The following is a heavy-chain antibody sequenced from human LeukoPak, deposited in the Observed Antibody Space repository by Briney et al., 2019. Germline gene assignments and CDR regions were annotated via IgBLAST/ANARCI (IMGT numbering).Heavy chain of an antibody. J-gene: IGHJ4*02. V-gene: IGHV1-8*03. CDR2: MNPDSGNT. CDR1: GYTFAIYD. CDR3: ARDHWLVLGFHYFDY. Sequence: GASVKVSCKASGYTFAIYDINWVRQATGQGLEWMGWMNPDSGNTGYAQKFQGRVTISRDMSTSTVYMELSSLRSEDTAVYYCARDHWLVLGFHYFDYWGQGTLVTVSS. D-gene: IGHD6-19*01.